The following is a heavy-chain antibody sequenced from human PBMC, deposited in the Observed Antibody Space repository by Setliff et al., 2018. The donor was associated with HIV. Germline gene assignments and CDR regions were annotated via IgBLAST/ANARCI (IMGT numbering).Heavy chain of an antibody. V-gene: IGHV4-31*03. CDR2: IYYSGST. CDR1: GGSISSGGYY. Sequence: PSETLSLTCTVSGGSISSGGYYWSWIRQHPGKGLEWIGYIYYSGSTDYNPSLKSRVTISVDPSKNQFSLKMSSVTAADTAVYYCARASYSYDSTGYLYWGQGTLVTVSS. CDR3: ARASYSYDSTGYLY. D-gene: IGHD3-22*01. J-gene: IGHJ4*02.